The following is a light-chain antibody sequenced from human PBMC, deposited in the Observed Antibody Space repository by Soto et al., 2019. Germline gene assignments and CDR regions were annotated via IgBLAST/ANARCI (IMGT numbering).Light chain of an antibody. CDR1: SSNIGSYT. Sequence: SALAQPHSASGTPGQRVTISCSGSSSNIGSYTVHWFQQLPGAAPKPLIYTTDQRPSGVPDRFSGSKSGTSASLAISGLQSEDEADYYCAAWDDSLNGHVFGSGTKVTVL. J-gene: IGLJ1*01. V-gene: IGLV1-44*01. CDR2: TTD. CDR3: AAWDDSLNGHV.